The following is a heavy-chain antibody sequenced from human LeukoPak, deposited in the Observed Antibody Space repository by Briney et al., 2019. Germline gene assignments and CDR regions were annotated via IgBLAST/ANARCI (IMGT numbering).Heavy chain of an antibody. CDR3: ARLVTTIGLDY. V-gene: IGHV3-53*01. CDR2: IYSGGST. CDR1: GFTVSSNY. Sequence: GGSLILSCAASGFTVSSNYMSWVRQAPGKGLEWVSVIYSGGSTYYADSVKGRFTISRDNSKNTLYLQMNSLRAEDTAVYYCARLVTTIGLDYWGQGTLVTVSS. J-gene: IGHJ4*02. D-gene: IGHD5-12*01.